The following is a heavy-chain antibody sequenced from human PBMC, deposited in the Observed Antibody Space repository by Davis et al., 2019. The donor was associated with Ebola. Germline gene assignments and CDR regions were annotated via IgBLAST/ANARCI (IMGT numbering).Heavy chain of an antibody. J-gene: IGHJ3*02. CDR2: INTNDGRT. V-gene: IGHV1-46*03. CDR1: GYTFTNYY. D-gene: IGHD5-12*01. CDR3: TTPGGQDSGYDVFDI. Sequence: ASVMVSCKASGYTFTNYYMHWVRQAPGQGLEWMGMINTNDGRTIYAQKFQGRVIVTRDTSTTTVYMDLSSLRSEDTALYYCTTPGGQDSGYDVFDIWGQGTMVTVSS.